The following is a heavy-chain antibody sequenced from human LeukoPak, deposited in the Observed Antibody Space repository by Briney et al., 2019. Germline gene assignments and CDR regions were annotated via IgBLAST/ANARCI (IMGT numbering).Heavy chain of an antibody. V-gene: IGHV4-31*03. CDR2: IYYSGST. CDR3: ARDRGSYLDY. D-gene: IGHD3-10*01. Sequence: SQTLSLTCTVSGGSISSGGYYWSWIRQHPGKGLEWIGYIYYSGSTYYNPSLKSRVTISVDTSKNQFSLKLSSVTAVDTAVYYCARDRGSYLDYWGQGTLVTVSS. CDR1: GGSISSGGYY. J-gene: IGHJ4*02.